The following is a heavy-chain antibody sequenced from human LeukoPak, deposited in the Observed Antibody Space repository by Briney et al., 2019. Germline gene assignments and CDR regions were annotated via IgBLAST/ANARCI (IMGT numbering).Heavy chain of an antibody. CDR1: EFTFTNYW. J-gene: IGHJ4*02. D-gene: IGHD2-15*01. CDR2: IRSKANSYAT. V-gene: IGHV3-73*01. Sequence: GGSLRLSCAITEFTFTNYWKNWVRQASGKGLEWVGRIRSKANSYATAYAASVKGRFTISRDDSKNTAYLQMNSLKTEDTAVYYCTRHERITAGGRDYYFDYWGQGTLVTVSS. CDR3: TRHERITAGGRDYYFDY.